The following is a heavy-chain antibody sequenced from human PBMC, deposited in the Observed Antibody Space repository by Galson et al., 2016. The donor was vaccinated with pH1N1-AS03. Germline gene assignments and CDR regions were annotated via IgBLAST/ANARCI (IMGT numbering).Heavy chain of an antibody. CDR2: IIPILGIT. J-gene: IGHJ5*02. CDR1: GGTFSKYT. CDR3: GTGDLGSYCFDP. Sequence: SVKVSCKASGGTFSKYTFNWVRQAPGQGLEWMGRIIPILGITNYAQKFQDRVTITADKSTSTAYMELSSPRSEDTAMYYCGTGDLGSYCFDPWGQGTLVTVSS. V-gene: IGHV1-69*02. D-gene: IGHD3-10*01.